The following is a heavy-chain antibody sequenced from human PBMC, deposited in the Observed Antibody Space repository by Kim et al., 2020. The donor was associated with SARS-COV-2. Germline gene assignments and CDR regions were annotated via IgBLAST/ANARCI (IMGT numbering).Heavy chain of an antibody. CDR3: ARVGSGSPYSSSPLDY. Sequence: SETLSLTCFVSGGSVTPYYWSWIRQPPGKGLEWIGFVYHSGSTNYNPSLKNRVTMSVDTSENQLSLRLSSVTAADTAVYYCARVGSGSPYSSSPLDYWGQGTLVTVSS. D-gene: IGHD6-6*01. CDR1: GGSVTPYY. CDR2: VYHSGST. V-gene: IGHV4-59*02. J-gene: IGHJ4*02.